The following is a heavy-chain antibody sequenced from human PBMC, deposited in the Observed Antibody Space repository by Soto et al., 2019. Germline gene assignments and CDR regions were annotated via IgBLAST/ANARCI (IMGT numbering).Heavy chain of an antibody. V-gene: IGHV4-31*03. CDR2: IYYSGST. J-gene: IGHJ4*02. CDR1: GGSISSGGYY. D-gene: IGHD2-2*01. Sequence: SETLSLTCTVSGGSISSGGYYWSWIRQHPGKGLEWIGYIYYSGSTYYNPSLKSRVTISVDTSKNQFSLKLSSVTAADTAVYYCARLRTPSPDIVVVPAAMSSGIAAAGTKSSGGYWGQGTLVTVSS. CDR3: ARLRTPSPDIVVVPAAMSSGIAAAGTKSSGGY.